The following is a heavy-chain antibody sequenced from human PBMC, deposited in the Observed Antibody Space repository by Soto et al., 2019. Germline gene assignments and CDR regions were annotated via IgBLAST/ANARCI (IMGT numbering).Heavy chain of an antibody. CDR3: ARTDIVAAIGGYYYYGMDV. D-gene: IGHD5-12*01. Sequence: GESLKISCKGSGYSFTSYWIGWVRQMPGKGLEWMGIIYPGDSDTRYSPSFQGQVTISADKSISTAYLQWSSLKASDTAMYYCARTDIVAAIGGYYYYGMDVWGQGTTVTVSS. J-gene: IGHJ6*02. CDR1: GYSFTSYW. V-gene: IGHV5-51*01. CDR2: IYPGDSDT.